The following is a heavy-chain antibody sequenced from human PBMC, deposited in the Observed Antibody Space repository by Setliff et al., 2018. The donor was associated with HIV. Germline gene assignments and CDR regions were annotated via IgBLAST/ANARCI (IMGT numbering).Heavy chain of an antibody. V-gene: IGHV4-4*07. J-gene: IGHJ4*02. CDR3: ARILISYGSGTHKYFDY. D-gene: IGHD3-10*01. Sequence: SETLSLTCTVSGGSISSYYWSWIRQPPGKGLEYIGRIYANGYANYNPSLKSRVTMSVDTSKNQFSLNLTSVTAADTATYYCARILISYGSGTHKYFDYWGQGTVVTVSS. CDR1: GGSISSYY. CDR2: IYANGYA.